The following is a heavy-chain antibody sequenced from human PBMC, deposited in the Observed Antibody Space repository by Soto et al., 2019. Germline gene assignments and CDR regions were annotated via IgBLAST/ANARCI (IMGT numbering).Heavy chain of an antibody. CDR1: GFTVSSNY. Sequence: EVQLVESGGGLVQTGGSLRLSCAVSGFTVSSNYMSWVRQAPGKGLEWVSVIYSGGSTYYADSVKGRFTISRDNSKNTLYLQMNSLRAEDTAVYYCARATYYYASGSYRFDYWGQGTLVTVSS. V-gene: IGHV3-66*01. J-gene: IGHJ4*02. CDR3: ARATYYYASGSYRFDY. D-gene: IGHD3-10*01. CDR2: IYSGGST.